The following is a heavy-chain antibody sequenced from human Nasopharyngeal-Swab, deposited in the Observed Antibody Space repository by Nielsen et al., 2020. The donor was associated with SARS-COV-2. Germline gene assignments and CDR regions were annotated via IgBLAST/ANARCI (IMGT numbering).Heavy chain of an antibody. CDR2: ISSSSSTI. CDR1: GFTFSSYS. D-gene: IGHD6-13*01. Sequence: GESLKISCAASGFTFSSYSMNWVRQAPGKGLEWVSYISSSSSTIYYADSVKGRFTISRDNAKNSLYLQMNSLRAEDTAVYYCARDPASSSWYGRLDYWGQGTLVTVSS. CDR3: ARDPASSSWYGRLDY. V-gene: IGHV3-48*01. J-gene: IGHJ4*02.